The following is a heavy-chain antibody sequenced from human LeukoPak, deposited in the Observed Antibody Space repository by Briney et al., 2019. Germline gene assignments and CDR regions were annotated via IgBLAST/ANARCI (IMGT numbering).Heavy chain of an antibody. J-gene: IGHJ6*03. D-gene: IGHD4-23*01. CDR2: IKSKTDGGTT. CDR3: TTVRWLDDYYYYYYMDA. V-gene: IGHV3-15*01. Sequence: GGSLRLSCAASGFTFSNAWMSWVRQAPGKGLEWVGRIKSKTDGGTTDYAAPVKGRFTISRDDSKNTLYLQMNSLKTEDTAVYYCTTVRWLDDYYYYYYMDAWGKGTTVTVSS. CDR1: GFTFSNAW.